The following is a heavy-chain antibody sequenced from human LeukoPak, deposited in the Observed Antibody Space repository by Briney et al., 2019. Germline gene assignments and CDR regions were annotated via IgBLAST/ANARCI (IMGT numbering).Heavy chain of an antibody. CDR1: GYTFTGYY. CDR3: ARPYESSGYYRGRAFDI. Sequence: ASVKVPCKASGYTFTGYYMHWVRQAPGQGLEWMGWINPNSGGTNYAQKFQGRVTMTRDTSISTAYMELSRLRSDDTAVYYCARPYESSGYYRGRAFDIWGQGTMVTVSS. CDR2: INPNSGGT. J-gene: IGHJ3*02. V-gene: IGHV1-2*02. D-gene: IGHD3-22*01.